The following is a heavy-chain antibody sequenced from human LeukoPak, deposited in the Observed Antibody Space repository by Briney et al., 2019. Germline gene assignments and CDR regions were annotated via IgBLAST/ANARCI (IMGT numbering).Heavy chain of an antibody. J-gene: IGHJ4*02. CDR3: ARDRYDFWSGLIPY. V-gene: IGHV1-2*06. CDR1: GYTFTGYY. D-gene: IGHD3-3*01. Sequence: VASVKVSCKASGYTFTGYYMHWVRQAPGQGLEWMGRINPNSGGTNYAQKFQGRVTMTRDTSISTAYMELSRLRSDDTAVYYCARDRYDFWSGLIPYWGQGTLVTVSS. CDR2: INPNSGGT.